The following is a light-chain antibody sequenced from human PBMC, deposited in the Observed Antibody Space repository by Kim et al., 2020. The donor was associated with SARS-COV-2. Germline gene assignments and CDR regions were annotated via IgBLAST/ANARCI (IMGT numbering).Light chain of an antibody. CDR2: FDS. CDR1: NSGSNG. CDR3: QVWDTSSDYQYV. Sequence: PGKTARITCGGDNSGSNGVHWYQKKSGQAPVWVMYFDSDRPAEIPERFSASKSGNTATLTINKVEAGDEADYYCQVWDTSSDYQYVFGTGTEVTVL. J-gene: IGLJ1*01. V-gene: IGLV3-21*04.